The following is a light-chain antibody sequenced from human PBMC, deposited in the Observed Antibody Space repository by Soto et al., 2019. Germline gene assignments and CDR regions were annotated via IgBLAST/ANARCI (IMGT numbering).Light chain of an antibody. CDR1: QSVSSSF. Sequence: EIVLTQSPGTLSLSPGERATLSFRASQSVSSSFLAWYQQKPGQAPRILIYGASSSATGSPDRFSGSGSGTDFTLTISRLEPEDLAVDYCQHYYRSPLTFGGGTKVEI. CDR2: GAS. V-gene: IGKV3-20*01. CDR3: QHYYRSPLT. J-gene: IGKJ4*01.